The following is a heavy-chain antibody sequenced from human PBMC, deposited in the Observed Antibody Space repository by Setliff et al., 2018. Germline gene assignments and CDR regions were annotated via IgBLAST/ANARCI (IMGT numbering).Heavy chain of an antibody. Sequence: PGESLKISCKGSGYRFTNSWIGWVRQMPGKGLEWMGIIHPGDSDIRYGPSFQGQVTISADKSINTAYLQSSSLKASDSAIYYCARLIGSCSSSSCSGALDLWGQGTMVTVSS. CDR2: IHPGDSDI. CDR3: ARLIGSCSSSSCSGALDL. D-gene: IGHD2-2*03. V-gene: IGHV5-51*01. J-gene: IGHJ3*01. CDR1: GYRFTNSW.